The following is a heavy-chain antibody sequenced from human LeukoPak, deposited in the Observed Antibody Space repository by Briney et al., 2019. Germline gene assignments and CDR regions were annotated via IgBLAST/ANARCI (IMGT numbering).Heavy chain of an antibody. CDR1: RFTFSSYA. J-gene: IGHJ4*02. D-gene: IGHD6-19*01. Sequence: GGSLRLSCAASRFTFSSYAMSWVRQAPGKGLGYVSAISSNGGSTYYANSVKGRFTISRDNSKNTLYLQMGSLRAEDMAVYYCARGDGQWLGLETIDYWGQGTLVTVSS. CDR3: ARGDGQWLGLETIDY. V-gene: IGHV3-64*01. CDR2: ISSNGGST.